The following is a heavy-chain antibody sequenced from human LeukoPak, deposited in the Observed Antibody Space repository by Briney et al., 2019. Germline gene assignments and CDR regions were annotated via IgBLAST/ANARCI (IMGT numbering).Heavy chain of an antibody. J-gene: IGHJ4*02. V-gene: IGHV1-3*01. CDR2: INAGNGNT. CDR1: GYTFTSYA. D-gene: IGHD3-22*01. CDR3: ARDTRDYYDSSGYFD. Sequence: ASVKVSCKASGYTFTSYAMHWVRQAPGQRLEWMGWINAGNGNTKYSQKFQGRVTITRDTSASTAYMELSSLRSEDTAVYYCARDTRDYYDSSGYFDWGQGTLVTVSS.